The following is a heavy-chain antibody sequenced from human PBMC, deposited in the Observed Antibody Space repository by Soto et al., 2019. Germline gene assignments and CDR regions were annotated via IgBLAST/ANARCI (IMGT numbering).Heavy chain of an antibody. CDR1: GGSFSGYY. J-gene: IGHJ6*02. Sequence: SETLSLTCAVYGGSFSGYYWSWIRQPPGKGLEWIGEINHSGSTNYNPSLKSRVTISVDTPKNQFSLKLSSVTAADTAVYYCARGKAYCSSTSCAPRGYYYYGMDVWGQGTTVTVSS. D-gene: IGHD2-2*01. V-gene: IGHV4-34*01. CDR2: INHSGST. CDR3: ARGKAYCSSTSCAPRGYYYYGMDV.